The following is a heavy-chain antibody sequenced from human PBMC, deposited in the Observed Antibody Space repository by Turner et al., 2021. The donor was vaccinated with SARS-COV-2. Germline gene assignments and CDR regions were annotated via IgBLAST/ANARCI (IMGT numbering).Heavy chain of an antibody. CDR3: ARDLRRYATAAFDV. D-gene: IGHD3-9*01. CDR2: ISYDGGNT. CDR1: GFIFNNYA. Sequence: QVQLVESGGGVVQPGRSLRLPCAASGFIFNNYAFHWVRQASGKGLEWLSVISYDGGNTYFADSLKDRFTISRDNSENTVCLQMNSLRAEDTAVYHCARDLRRYATAAFDVWGQGTMVTVSS. J-gene: IGHJ3*01. V-gene: IGHV3-30*04.